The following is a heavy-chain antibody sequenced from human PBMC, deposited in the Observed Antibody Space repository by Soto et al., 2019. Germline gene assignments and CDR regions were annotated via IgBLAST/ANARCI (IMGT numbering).Heavy chain of an antibody. CDR1: GFTFSSYA. CDR3: TRRGYGMDV. V-gene: IGHV3-30-3*01. J-gene: IGHJ6*02. CDR2: ISYDRSNK. Sequence: QVQLVESGGGVVQPGRSLRLSCAASGFTFSSYAMHGVRQAPGKGLEWVAFISYDRSNKYYADSVKGRFTISRDNSKNTLYLQMNSLRGEDTAVYYCTRRGYGMDVWGQGTTVTVS.